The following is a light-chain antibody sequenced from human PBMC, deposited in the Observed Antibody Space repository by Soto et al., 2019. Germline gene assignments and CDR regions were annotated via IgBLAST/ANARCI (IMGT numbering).Light chain of an antibody. V-gene: IGLV7-43*01. CDR2: NTN. CDR3: LLYYGGAQLM. J-gene: IGLJ3*02. CDR1: TGAVTSGFY. Sequence: QTVVTQEPSLTVSPGGTVTLTCASSTGAVTSGFYPNWFQQKPGQAPRALIYNTNKKHSWTPARFSGSLLGGKAALTLSGVQPEDEAEYFCLLYYGGAQLMFGGGTQLTVL.